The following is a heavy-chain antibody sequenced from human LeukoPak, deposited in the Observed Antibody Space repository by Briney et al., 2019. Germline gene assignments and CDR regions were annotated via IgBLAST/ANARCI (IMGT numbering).Heavy chain of an antibody. CDR2: INHSGST. Sequence: SGTLSLTCAVYGGSFSGYYWSWIRQPPGKGLEWIGEINHSGSTNYNPSLKSRVTISVDTSKNQFSLKLSSVTAADTAVYYCARGSPSVEGGVYFDYWGQGTLVTVSS. CDR3: ARGSPSVEGGVYFDY. J-gene: IGHJ4*02. D-gene: IGHD3-16*01. V-gene: IGHV4-34*01. CDR1: GGSFSGYY.